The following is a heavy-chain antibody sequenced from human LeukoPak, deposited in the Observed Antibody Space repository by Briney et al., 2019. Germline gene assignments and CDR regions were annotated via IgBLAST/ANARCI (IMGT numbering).Heavy chain of an antibody. Sequence: PGGSLRLSCAASGVTFSSHDMHWVRQATGKGLEWVSAIGSDGATYYPGSVKGRFTISRENCKNSLYLQMNSLRAGDTAVYYCARSFGWGTDVRGQGTMVTVSS. J-gene: IGHJ3*01. D-gene: IGHD3-10*01. CDR2: IGSDGAT. V-gene: IGHV3-13*04. CDR3: ARSFGWGTDV. CDR1: GVTFSSHD.